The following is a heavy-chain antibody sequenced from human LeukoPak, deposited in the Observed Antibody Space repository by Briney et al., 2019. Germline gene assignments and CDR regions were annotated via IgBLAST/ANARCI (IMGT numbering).Heavy chain of an antibody. V-gene: IGHV3-38-3*01. CDR2: ISGGST. J-gene: IGHJ5*02. Sequence: GGSLRLSCAASGFTVSSNEMSWVRQAPGKGLEWVSSISGGSTYYADSRKGRFTISRDNSKNTLHLQMNSLRAEDTAVYYCKMSYLWFGNEKGNWFDPWGQGTLITVSS. D-gene: IGHD3-10*01. CDR1: GFTVSSNE. CDR3: KMSYLWFGNEKGNWFDP.